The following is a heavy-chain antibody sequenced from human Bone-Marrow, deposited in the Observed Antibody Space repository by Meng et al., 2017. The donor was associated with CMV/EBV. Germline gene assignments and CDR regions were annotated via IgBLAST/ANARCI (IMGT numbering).Heavy chain of an antibody. J-gene: IGHJ4*02. D-gene: IGHD2/OR15-2a*01. Sequence: GRSLRLSCAASGFTLSNAWMTWVRQGQGKGREWVGRIRSKTAGGTTNYSALVQGRFTISRDDSKNTLYLQMNSLKTEDTAVYYCRTVSPRDWGQGTLVTVSS. V-gene: IGHV3-15*01. CDR1: GFTLSNAW. CDR2: IRSKTAGGTT. CDR3: RTVSPRD.